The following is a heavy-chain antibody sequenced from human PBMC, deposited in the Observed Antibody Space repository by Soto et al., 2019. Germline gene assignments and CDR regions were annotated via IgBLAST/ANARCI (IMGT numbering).Heavy chain of an antibody. J-gene: IGHJ4*02. D-gene: IGHD3-10*01. CDR1: GGSINSYY. CDR2: IYSGGST. CDR3: ARGPGGFGDFSLDY. V-gene: IGHV4-4*07. Sequence: QVQLQESGPGLVKPSETLSLTCTVSGGSINSYYWSWIRQPAGKGLEWIGRIYSGGSTHHNPSLKSRVTLSVATSKNQCSLKVTSVAAADTAVYYCARGPGGFGDFSLDYWGQGTLVTVAP.